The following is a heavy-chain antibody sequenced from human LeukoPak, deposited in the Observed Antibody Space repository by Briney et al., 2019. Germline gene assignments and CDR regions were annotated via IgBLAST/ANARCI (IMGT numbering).Heavy chain of an antibody. CDR3: ARGGWGSPKNAFDI. CDR1: GGSISSSSYY. V-gene: IGHV4-61*05. Sequence: SETLSLTCTVSGGSISSSSYYWGWIRQPPGKGLEWIGYIYYSGSTNYNPSLKSRVTISVDTSKNQFSLKLSSVTAADTAVYYCARGGWGSPKNAFDIWGQGTMVTVSS. CDR2: IYYSGST. J-gene: IGHJ3*02. D-gene: IGHD3-16*01.